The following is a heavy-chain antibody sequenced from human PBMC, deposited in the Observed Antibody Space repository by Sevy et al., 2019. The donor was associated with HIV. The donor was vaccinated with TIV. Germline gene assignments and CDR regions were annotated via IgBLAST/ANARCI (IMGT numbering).Heavy chain of an antibody. D-gene: IGHD6-19*01. V-gene: IGHV3-23*01. CDR3: AKGRLVQYYYYGMDV. CDR2: ISSSGADT. Sequence: GGSLRLSCAASGFTFSSYAMSWVRQAPGKGLEWVSAISSSGADTYYADSVKGRFTISRDNSKNTLYLQMNSLRAEDPAVYYCAKGRLVQYYYYGMDVWGQGTTVTVSS. CDR1: GFTFSSYA. J-gene: IGHJ6*02.